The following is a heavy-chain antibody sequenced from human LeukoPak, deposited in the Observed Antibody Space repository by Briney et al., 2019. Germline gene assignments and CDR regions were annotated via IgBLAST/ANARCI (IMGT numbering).Heavy chain of an antibody. V-gene: IGHV1-18*01. CDR2: ISAYNGNT. CDR3: ARVDGLYYDKSPGTFDI. D-gene: IGHD3-22*01. Sequence: ASVKVSCKASGYTFTSYGISWVRQAPGQGLEWMGWISAYNGNTNYAQKLQGRVTMTTDTSTSTAYMELRSLRSDDTAVYYCARVDGLYYDKSPGTFDIWGQGTMVTVSS. CDR1: GYTFTSYG. J-gene: IGHJ3*02.